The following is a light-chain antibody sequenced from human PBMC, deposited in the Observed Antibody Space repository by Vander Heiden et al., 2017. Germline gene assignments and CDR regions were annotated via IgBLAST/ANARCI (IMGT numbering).Light chain of an antibody. CDR2: GAS. CDR3: QQYGSSPRLT. Sequence: EHVLTMSPGTRSLPPGERATLSCRASQIVSSSYLAWYRQMPGQAPRLLIYGASSSATGIPDRFSGSGSGTDFTLTISRLEPEDFAVYYCQQYGSSPRLTFGGGTKVEIK. CDR1: QIVSSSY. V-gene: IGKV3-20*01. J-gene: IGKJ4*01.